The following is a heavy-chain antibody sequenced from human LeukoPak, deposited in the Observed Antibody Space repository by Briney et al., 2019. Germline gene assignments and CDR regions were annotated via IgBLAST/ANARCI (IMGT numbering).Heavy chain of an antibody. J-gene: IGHJ4*02. CDR1: GYTLTSYD. CDR2: MNPNSGNT. Sequence: ASVKVSCKASGYTLTSYDINWVRQATGQGLEWMGWMNPNSGNTGYAQKFRGRVTMTRNTSISTAYMELSSLRSEDTAVYYCARGDITIFGVVPNDYWGQGTLVTVSS. V-gene: IGHV1-8*01. D-gene: IGHD3-3*01. CDR3: ARGDITIFGVVPNDY.